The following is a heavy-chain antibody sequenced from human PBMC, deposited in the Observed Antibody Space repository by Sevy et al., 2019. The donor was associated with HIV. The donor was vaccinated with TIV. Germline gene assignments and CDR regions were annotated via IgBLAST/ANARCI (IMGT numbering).Heavy chain of an antibody. J-gene: IGHJ4*02. CDR3: ASQYSSTSFTEN. D-gene: IGHD2-2*01. CDR2: ISSSSSYI. CDR1: GFTFSSYS. Sequence: GESLKISCAASGFTFSSYSMNWVRQAPGKGLEWVSSISSSSSYIYYADSVKGRFTISRDNAKNSLYLQMNSLRAEDTAVYYCASQYSSTSFTENWGQRTLVTVSS. V-gene: IGHV3-21*01.